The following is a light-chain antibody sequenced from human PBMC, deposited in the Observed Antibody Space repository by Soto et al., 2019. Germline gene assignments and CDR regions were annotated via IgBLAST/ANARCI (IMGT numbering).Light chain of an antibody. CDR2: GAS. J-gene: IGKJ3*01. Sequence: EIVLTQSPGTLSLSPGERSTLSCRASQSVSSSYLAWYQQKPGQAHRLLIYGASIRATGIPDRFSGSGSGTDVSLTISRLEPEDVAVYYCQQYGSTPLFTFGPGTKVDIK. CDR3: QQYGSTPLFT. CDR1: QSVSSSY. V-gene: IGKV3-20*01.